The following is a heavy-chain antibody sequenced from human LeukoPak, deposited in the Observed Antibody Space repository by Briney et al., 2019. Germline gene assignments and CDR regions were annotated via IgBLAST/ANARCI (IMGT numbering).Heavy chain of an antibody. D-gene: IGHD2-15*01. CDR2: MNPNSGNT. V-gene: IGHV1-8*01. J-gene: IGHJ4*02. CDR3: AXXXXXGGSCYLGLVY. Sequence: ASVKVSCKASGYTSTSYDINWVRQATGQGLEWMGWMNPNSGNTGYAQKFQGRVTMTRNTSISTAYMELSSLRSEDTAVYYCAXXXXXGGSCYLGLVYWGQGTLVTVTS. CDR1: GYTSTSYD.